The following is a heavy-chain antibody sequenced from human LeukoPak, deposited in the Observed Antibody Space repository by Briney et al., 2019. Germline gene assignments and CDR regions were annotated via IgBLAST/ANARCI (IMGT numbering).Heavy chain of an antibody. Sequence: KTSETLSLTCTVSGGSISSGDYYWSWIRQPPGKGLEWIGYIYYSGSTYYNPSLKSRVIISVDTSKNQFSLKLSSVTAADTAVYYCARGGYSYGSQPDNFDYWGQGTLVTVSS. CDR2: IYYSGST. J-gene: IGHJ4*02. D-gene: IGHD5-18*01. CDR3: ARGGYSYGSQPDNFDY. CDR1: GGSISSGDYY. V-gene: IGHV4-30-4*08.